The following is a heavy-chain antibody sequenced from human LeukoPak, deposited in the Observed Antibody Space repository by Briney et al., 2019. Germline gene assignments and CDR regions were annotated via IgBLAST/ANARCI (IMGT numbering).Heavy chain of an antibody. CDR1: GYSFTGYY. D-gene: IGHD3-22*01. V-gene: IGHV1-2*02. J-gene: IGHJ4*02. Sequence: ASVKVSCMASGYSFTGYYIHWVRQAPGQGLEWMGWINPNSGGTNYAQNFQGRVTMTRDTSITTAYMELSRLRSDDTAVYSCATGYYNSGLRYWGQGTLVTVSS. CDR2: INPNSGGT. CDR3: ATGYYNSGLRY.